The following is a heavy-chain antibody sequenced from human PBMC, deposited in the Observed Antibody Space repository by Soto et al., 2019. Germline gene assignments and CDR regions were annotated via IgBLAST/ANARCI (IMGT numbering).Heavy chain of an antibody. D-gene: IGHD3-16*01. CDR2: ISFDGGNQ. Sequence: QVQLVQSGGGVVQPGRSLRLSCAASGFDFNTYGLHWVRQAPGKGLEWVAGISFDGGNQYYADSVKGRFTISRDKSNNTLFLQMNRLGAEDTATYYCAKDSSITVGGSGGWLDPWGQGTLVIVSS. CDR1: GFDFNTYG. J-gene: IGHJ5*02. V-gene: IGHV3-30*18. CDR3: AKDSSITVGGSGGWLDP.